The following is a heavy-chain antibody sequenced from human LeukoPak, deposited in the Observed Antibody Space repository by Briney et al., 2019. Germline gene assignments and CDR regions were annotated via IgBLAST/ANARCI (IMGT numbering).Heavy chain of an antibody. CDR3: ASLGYDFWSGYYRTYYYYYYMDV. CDR2: ISGDGGST. D-gene: IGHD3-3*01. V-gene: IGHV3-43*02. CDR1: GFTFDDYA. Sequence: GGSLRLSCAASGFTFDDYAMHWVRQAPGKGLEWVSLISGDGGSTYYADSVKGRFTISRDNSKNSLYLQMNSLRTEDTALYYCASLGYDFWSGYYRTYYYYYYMDVWGKGTTVTVSS. J-gene: IGHJ6*03.